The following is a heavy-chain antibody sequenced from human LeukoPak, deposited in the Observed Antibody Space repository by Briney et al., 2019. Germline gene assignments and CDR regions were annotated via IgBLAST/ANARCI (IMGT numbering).Heavy chain of an antibody. Sequence: GGSLRLSCAASGFTFSNYGMHWVRQAPGKGLEWVSFVRYDESTKFYADSVKGRFTISRDNSKTTLYLQMNSLRAEDTAVYYCAKDVPAAYFDYWGQGTLVTVSS. D-gene: IGHD2-2*01. CDR2: VRYDESTK. J-gene: IGHJ4*02. CDR3: AKDVPAAYFDY. V-gene: IGHV3-30*02. CDR1: GFTFSNYG.